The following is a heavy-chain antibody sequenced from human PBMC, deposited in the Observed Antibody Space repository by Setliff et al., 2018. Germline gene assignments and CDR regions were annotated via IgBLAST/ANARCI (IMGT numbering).Heavy chain of an antibody. CDR1: RGTFSSYG. Sequence: SVKVSCKASRGTFSSYGITWVRQAPGQGIEWMGGIIPIFGTTDYAQKFQGRVTITTDESTSTAYMEMSSLRPEDTAVYYCARERGDIVSTTSYYYYMDVWGKGTTVTVSS. J-gene: IGHJ6*03. V-gene: IGHV1-69*05. CDR2: IIPIFGTT. D-gene: IGHD5-12*01. CDR3: ARERGDIVSTTSYYYYMDV.